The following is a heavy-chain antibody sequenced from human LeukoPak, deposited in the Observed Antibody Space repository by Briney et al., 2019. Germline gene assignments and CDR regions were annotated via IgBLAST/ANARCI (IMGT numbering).Heavy chain of an antibody. CDR3: TRGGSADPFEH. CDR2: FYYSATT. J-gene: IGHJ4*02. Sequence: PSETLSLTCSVSGGSISSSGHYWGWIRQSPGKGLEWIGSFYYSATTYYNPSLKSRVIISVDTSKNQFSLKLNSVTAADTAVYYCTRGGSADPFEHWGQGTLVTVSS. D-gene: IGHD1-26*01. CDR1: GGSISSSGHY. V-gene: IGHV4-39*01.